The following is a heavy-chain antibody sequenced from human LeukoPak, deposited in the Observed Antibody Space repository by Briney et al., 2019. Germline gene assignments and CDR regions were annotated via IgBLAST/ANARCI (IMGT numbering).Heavy chain of an antibody. D-gene: IGHD6-19*01. V-gene: IGHV3-21*01. CDR1: GFTFSSYS. Sequence: GGSLRLPCAASGFTFSSYSMNWVRQAPGKGLEWVSSISSSSSYIYYADSVKGRFTISRDNAKNSLYLQMNSLRAEDTAVYYCARDPREIAVSWGQGTLVTVSS. CDR2: ISSSSSYI. J-gene: IGHJ4*02. CDR3: ARDPREIAVS.